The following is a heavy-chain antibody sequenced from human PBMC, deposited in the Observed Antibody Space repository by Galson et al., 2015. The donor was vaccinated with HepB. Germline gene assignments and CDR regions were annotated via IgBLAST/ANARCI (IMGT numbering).Heavy chain of an antibody. CDR1: GFTFSSYS. Sequence: SLRLSCAASGFTFSSYSMNWVRQAPGKGLEWVSSISSSSSYIYYADSVKGRFTISRDNAKNSLYLQMNSLRAEDTAVYYCARESIVVVPAAPDYWGQGTLVTVSS. CDR3: ARESIVVVPAAPDY. D-gene: IGHD2-2*01. V-gene: IGHV3-21*01. CDR2: ISSSSSYI. J-gene: IGHJ4*02.